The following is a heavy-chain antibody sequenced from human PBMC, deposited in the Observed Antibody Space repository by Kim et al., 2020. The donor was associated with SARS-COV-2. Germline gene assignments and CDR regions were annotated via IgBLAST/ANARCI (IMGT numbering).Heavy chain of an antibody. D-gene: IGHD3-22*01. Sequence: GGSLRLSCAASGFTFSSYSMNWVRQAPGKGLEWVSSISSSSSYIYYADSVKGRFTISRDNAKNSLYLQMNSLRAEDTAVYYCARERGDYYDSSGLDYYYYYGMDVWGQGTTVTVSS. CDR2: ISSSSSYI. CDR3: ARERGDYYDSSGLDYYYYYGMDV. CDR1: GFTFSSYS. J-gene: IGHJ6*02. V-gene: IGHV3-21*01.